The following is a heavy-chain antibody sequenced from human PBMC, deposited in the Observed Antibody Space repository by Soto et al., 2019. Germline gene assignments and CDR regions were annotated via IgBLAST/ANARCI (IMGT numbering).Heavy chain of an antibody. J-gene: IGHJ2*01. CDR3: TGLADVGGGVGGRYLDL. CDR2: IRNKVNNYAR. D-gene: IGHD3-16*02. Sequence: EVQLVESGGGLVQPVGSLRLSCAASGFTFSGSAMHWVRQASWSGLEWIGRIRNKVNNYARRYAASVTGRFTISRDDSNNMAYRHLNSMTTGHAAVYFCTGLADVGGGVGGRYLDLWGRGHVVTVS. V-gene: IGHV3-73*02. CDR1: GFTFSGSA.